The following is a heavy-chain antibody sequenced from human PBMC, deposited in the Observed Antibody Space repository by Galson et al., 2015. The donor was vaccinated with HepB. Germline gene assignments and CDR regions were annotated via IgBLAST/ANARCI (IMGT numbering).Heavy chain of an antibody. CDR2: INPSGGST. V-gene: IGHV1-46*01. Sequence: SVKVSCTASGYTFTSYYMHWVRQAPGQGLEWMGIINPSGGSTSYAQKFQGRVTMTRDTSTSTVYMELSSLRSEDTAVYYCARDAPHASSGGWYGLDYWGQGTLVTVSS. CDR1: GYTFTSYY. J-gene: IGHJ4*02. CDR3: ARDAPHASSGGWYGLDY. D-gene: IGHD6-19*01.